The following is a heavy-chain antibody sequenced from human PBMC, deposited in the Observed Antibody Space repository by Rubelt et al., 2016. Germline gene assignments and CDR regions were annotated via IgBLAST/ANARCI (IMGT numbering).Heavy chain of an antibody. Sequence: GRSLRLSCAASGFTFSSYAMHWVRQAPGKGLEWVAVISYDGSNKYYADSVKGRFTISRDNSKNTLYLQMHSLRAEDTAVYYCARDLSRIAVAGNWFDPWGQGTLVTVSS. D-gene: IGHD6-19*01. J-gene: IGHJ5*02. CDR1: GFTFSSYA. CDR3: ARDLSRIAVAGNWFDP. CDR2: ISYDGSNK. V-gene: IGHV3-30*04.